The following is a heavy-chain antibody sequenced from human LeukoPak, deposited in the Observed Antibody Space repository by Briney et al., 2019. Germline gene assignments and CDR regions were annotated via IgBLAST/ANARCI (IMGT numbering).Heavy chain of an antibody. V-gene: IGHV3-30-3*01. CDR1: GFTFSSYA. Sequence: GGSLRLSCAASGFTFSSYAMHWVRQAPGKGQEWVAVISYDGSNKYYADSVKGRFTISRDNSKNTLYLQMNSLRAEDTAVYYCAREGCSGGSCYYGMDVWGQGTTVTVSS. D-gene: IGHD2-15*01. J-gene: IGHJ6*02. CDR2: ISYDGSNK. CDR3: AREGCSGGSCYYGMDV.